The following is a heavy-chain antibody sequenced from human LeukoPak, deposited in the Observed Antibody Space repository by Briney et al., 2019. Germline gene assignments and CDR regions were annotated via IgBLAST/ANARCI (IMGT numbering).Heavy chain of an antibody. CDR2: IYHSGGT. CDR1: GGSISSGGYS. D-gene: IGHD5-12*01. Sequence: SQTLSLTCAVSGGSISSGGYSWSWIRQPPGKGLEWIGYIYHSGGTYYNPSLKSRVTISVDRSKNQFSLKLSSVTAADTAVYYCARGSGYDYFDYWGQGTLVTVSS. CDR3: ARGSGYDYFDY. V-gene: IGHV4-30-2*01. J-gene: IGHJ4*02.